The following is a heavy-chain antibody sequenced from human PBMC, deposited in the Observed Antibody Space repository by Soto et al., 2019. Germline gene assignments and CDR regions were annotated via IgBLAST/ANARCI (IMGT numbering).Heavy chain of an antibody. V-gene: IGHV3-23*01. CDR2: ISGSGGST. D-gene: IGHD3-3*01. J-gene: IGHJ4*02. Sequence: GGSLRLSCAASGFTFSSYAMSWVRQAPGKGLEWVSAISGSGGSTYYADSVKGRFTISRDNSKNTLYLQMNSLRAEDTAVYYCAVLEWLLSHFDYWGQGTLITVSS. CDR1: GFTFSSYA. CDR3: AVLEWLLSHFDY.